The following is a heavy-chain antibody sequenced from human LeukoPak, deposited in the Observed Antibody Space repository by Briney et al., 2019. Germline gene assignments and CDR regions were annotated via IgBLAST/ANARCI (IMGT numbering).Heavy chain of an antibody. CDR3: AKDQRWESPHYLDS. CDR2: IFDDGTT. D-gene: IGHD1-26*01. CDR1: GYTVSVYF. Sequence: GGSLRLSCAVSGYTVSVYFMTWVRQAPGKGLEWVSVIFDDGTTSYADSVRGRFTISRDNSKNTLYVQMNSLRDEDTAVYYCAKDQRWESPHYLDSWGQGTLVTVSS. V-gene: IGHV3-53*01. J-gene: IGHJ4*02.